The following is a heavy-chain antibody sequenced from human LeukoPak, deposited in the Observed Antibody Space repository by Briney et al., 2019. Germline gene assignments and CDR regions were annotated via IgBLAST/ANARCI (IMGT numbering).Heavy chain of an antibody. CDR2: ISWNGGRI. J-gene: IGHJ4*02. V-gene: IGHV3-9*01. D-gene: IGHD4-11*01. Sequence: GRSLRLSCAASGFTFDDYAMHWVRQVPGKGLEWVSGISWNGGRIGYADSVKGRFTISRDNAKNTLYLQVNSLRAKDTAVYYCARDDYSNYADYWGQGTLVTVSS. CDR3: ARDDYSNYADY. CDR1: GFTFDDYA.